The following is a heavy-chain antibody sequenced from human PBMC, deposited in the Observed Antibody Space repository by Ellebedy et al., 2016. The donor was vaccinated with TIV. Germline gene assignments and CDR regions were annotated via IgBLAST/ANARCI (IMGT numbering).Heavy chain of an antibody. CDR1: VYTFTSYD. V-gene: IGHV1-8*03. CDR3: ARVRDNSWYY. D-gene: IGHD6-13*01. CDR2: MNPNSGNT. Sequence: ASVTVSCKASVYTFTSYDINWVRQATGQGLEWMGWMNPNSGNTGYAQKFQGRVTITRNTSISTAYMELSSLRSEDTAVSYCARVRDNSWYYWGQGTLVTVSS. J-gene: IGHJ4*02.